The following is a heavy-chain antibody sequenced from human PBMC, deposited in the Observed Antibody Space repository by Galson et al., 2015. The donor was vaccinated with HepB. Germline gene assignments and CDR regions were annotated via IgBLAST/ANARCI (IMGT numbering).Heavy chain of an antibody. CDR3: VSAPNSYYFDD. CDR2: ISYSGDT. V-gene: IGHV4-59*01. D-gene: IGHD1-1*01. CDR1: GGSISTYY. Sequence: ETLSLTCTVSGGSISTYYWSWIRQFPGKGLEWIGCISYSGDTNYNPSLKSRVTISLDTSKNQFSLRLNSVTAADTAVYYCVSAPNSYYFDDWGQGTLVTVSS. J-gene: IGHJ4*02.